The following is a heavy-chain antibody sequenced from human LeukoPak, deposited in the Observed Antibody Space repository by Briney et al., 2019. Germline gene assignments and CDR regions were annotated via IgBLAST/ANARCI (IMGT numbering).Heavy chain of an antibody. CDR3: ARSSYINRGFDY. CDR1: GGSFSGYY. CDR2: INHSGST. D-gene: IGHD1-1*01. V-gene: IGHV4-34*01. Sequence: SETLSLTCAVYGGSFSGYYWSWIRQPPGKGLEWIGEINHSGSTNYNPSLKSRVTISVDTSKNQFSLKLSSVTAADTAVYYCARSSYINRGFDYWGQGTLVTVSS. J-gene: IGHJ4*02.